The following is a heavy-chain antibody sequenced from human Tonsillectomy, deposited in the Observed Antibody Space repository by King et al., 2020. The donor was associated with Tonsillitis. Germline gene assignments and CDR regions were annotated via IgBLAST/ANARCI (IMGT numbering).Heavy chain of an antibody. V-gene: IGHV4-31*03. CDR2: FYESDNT. CDR3: GRYESGVFDP. J-gene: IGHJ5*02. D-gene: IGHD3-3*01. CDR1: GGSISGGDSY. Sequence: VQLQESGPGLVKPSQTLSLTCTVSGGSISGGDSYWSWIRQHPGKGLEWIWYFYESDNTYYNPSLKSRLTISVDTSKNQFSLKLTSMTAADTAVYYCGRYESGVFDPWGQGTLVTVSS.